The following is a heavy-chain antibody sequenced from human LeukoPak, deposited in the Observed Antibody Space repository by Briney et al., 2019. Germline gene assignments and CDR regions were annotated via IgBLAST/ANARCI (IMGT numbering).Heavy chain of an antibody. CDR1: GGSISSYY. CDR2: IYYSGST. J-gene: IGHJ4*02. CDR3: ARHPFATPFDY. D-gene: IGHD2-15*01. Sequence: PSETLSLTCTVSGGSISSYYWSWIRQPPGKGLEWIGYIYYSGSTNYNPSLKSRVTISLDTSKNQVSLRLSSVPAADTAVYYCARHPFATPFDYWGRGTLLTVSS. V-gene: IGHV4-59*08.